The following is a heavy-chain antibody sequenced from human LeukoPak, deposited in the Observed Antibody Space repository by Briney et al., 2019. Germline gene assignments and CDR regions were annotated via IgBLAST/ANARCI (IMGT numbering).Heavy chain of an antibody. CDR1: GGSISSGDYY. J-gene: IGHJ5*02. CDR2: MYYSGST. Sequence: SSETLSLTCTVSGGSISSGDYYWSWIRQPPGKGLEWIGYMYYSGSTYYNPSLKSRVTISLDTSKNQFSLKLNSVTAADTAVYYCARPYYYDSRIDPWGRGTLVTVSS. V-gene: IGHV4-30-4*01. CDR3: ARPYYYDSRIDP. D-gene: IGHD3-22*01.